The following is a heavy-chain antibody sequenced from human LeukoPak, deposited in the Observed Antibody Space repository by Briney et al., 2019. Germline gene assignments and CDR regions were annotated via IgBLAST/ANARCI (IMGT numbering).Heavy chain of an antibody. V-gene: IGHV4-59*08. CDR3: SSSDYVYYFDY. CDR2: VYDSGTT. CDR1: GDSVSSDY. J-gene: IGHJ4*02. Sequence: PSETLSLTCTVSGDSVSSDYWSWIRQPPGKRLEWIGYVYDSGTTAYNPSLKSRLTISLDTSKNQFSLNLTSVTAADTAVYYCSSSDYVYYFDYWGQGTLVTVSS. D-gene: IGHD4/OR15-4a*01.